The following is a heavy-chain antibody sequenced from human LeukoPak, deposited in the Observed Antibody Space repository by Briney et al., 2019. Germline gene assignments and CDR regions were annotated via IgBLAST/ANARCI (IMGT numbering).Heavy chain of an antibody. D-gene: IGHD5-18*01. J-gene: IGHJ6*03. V-gene: IGHV4-4*02. CDR3: ASSDTAMPNYYYYYMDV. Sequence: SGTLSLTCAVSGDSISLSTTWWSWVRQPPGKGLEWIGEIFHTGSANYNPSLKSRVTISVDTSKNQFSLKLCSVTAADTAVYYCASSDTAMPNYYYYYMDVWGKGTTVTVSS. CDR1: GDSISLSTTW. CDR2: IFHTGSA.